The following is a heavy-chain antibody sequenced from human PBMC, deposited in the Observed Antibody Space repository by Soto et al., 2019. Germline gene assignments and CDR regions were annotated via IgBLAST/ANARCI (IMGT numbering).Heavy chain of an antibody. V-gene: IGHV1-46*01. J-gene: IGHJ3*01. D-gene: IGHD3-3*01. Sequence: ASVKVSCKASVYTFTNYYMHWVRQAPGQGLEWMGIINPSGGSTKYAQKFQGRVTMTRDTSTNTVYMELSSLRSEGTAVYYCARDLRPSITVFGVETTAAFDLWGQGTMVTVSS. CDR2: INPSGGST. CDR1: VYTFTNYY. CDR3: ARDLRPSITVFGVETTAAFDL.